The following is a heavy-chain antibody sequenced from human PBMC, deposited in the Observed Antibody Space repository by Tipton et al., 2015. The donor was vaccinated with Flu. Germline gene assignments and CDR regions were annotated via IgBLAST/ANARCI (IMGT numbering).Heavy chain of an antibody. Sequence: TPSLTCAVYGGSFSGYYWSWIRQPPGKGLEWIGEINHSGSTNYNPSLKSRVTISVDTSKNQFSLKLSSVIAADTAVYYCARVTELLWFGEARGWFDPWGQGTLVTVSS. CDR2: INHSGST. J-gene: IGHJ5*02. V-gene: IGHV4-34*01. CDR3: ARVTELLWFGEARGWFDP. D-gene: IGHD3-10*01. CDR1: GGSFSGYY.